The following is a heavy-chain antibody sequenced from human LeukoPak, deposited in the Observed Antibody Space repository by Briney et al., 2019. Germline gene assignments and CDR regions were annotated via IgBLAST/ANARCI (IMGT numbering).Heavy chain of an antibody. V-gene: IGHV1-69*02. J-gene: IGHJ3*02. CDR2: IIPILGIA. D-gene: IGHD3-22*01. CDR3: ARQNAYYYDSSGYPEHASDI. Sequence: SVKVSCKASGGTFSSYTISWVRQAPGQGLEWMGRIIPILGIANYAQKFQGRVTITADKSTSTAYMELSSLRSEDTAVYYCARQNAYYYDSSGYPEHASDIWGQGTMVTVSS. CDR1: GGTFSSYT.